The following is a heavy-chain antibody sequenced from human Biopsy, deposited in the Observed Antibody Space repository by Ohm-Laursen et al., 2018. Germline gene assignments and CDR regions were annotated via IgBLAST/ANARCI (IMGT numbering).Heavy chain of an antibody. D-gene: IGHD1-7*01. Sequence: ATVKISCKASGYTFTSYDITWVRQASGQGPEWIGWLNPVSGNSNFGQKFRGRVTVTSDTSISTAYMELSGLTFDDTATYYCGRAVRNQLLTDPWGQGTLVTVTS. J-gene: IGHJ5*02. V-gene: IGHV1-8*01. CDR2: LNPVSGNS. CDR1: GYTFTSYD. CDR3: GRAVRNQLLTDP.